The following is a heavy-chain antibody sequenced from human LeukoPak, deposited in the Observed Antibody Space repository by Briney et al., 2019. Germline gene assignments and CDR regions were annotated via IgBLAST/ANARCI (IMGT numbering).Heavy chain of an antibody. CDR2: IYSGGST. CDR1: GFSVSSNY. CDR3: ARGVAAGWDQYFQH. Sequence: PGGSLRLSCAASGFSVSSNYMSWVRQAPGKGLEWVSVIYSGGSTYYADSVKGRFTISRDNSKNTLYLQMNSLRAEDTAVYYCARGVAAGWDQYFQHWGQGTLVTVSS. J-gene: IGHJ1*01. D-gene: IGHD6-13*01. V-gene: IGHV3-53*01.